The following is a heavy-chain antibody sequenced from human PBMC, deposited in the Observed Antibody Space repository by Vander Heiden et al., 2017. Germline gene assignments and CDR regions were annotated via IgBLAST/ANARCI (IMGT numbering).Heavy chain of an antibody. J-gene: IGHJ6*02. V-gene: IGHV3-74*01. CDR3: ARAPVWGRGGDPNYYYYYGMDV. Sequence: VQLVESWGGLVQPGGSLRLSCAASGFTFSSYWMHWVRQPPGKGLVWVARINSDGSSTSYADSVKGRFTISRDNAKNTLYLQMNILRAEDTAVYYCARAPVWGRGGDPNYYYYYGMDVWGQGTTVNV. CDR2: INSDGSST. D-gene: IGHD3-10*01. CDR1: GFTFSSYW.